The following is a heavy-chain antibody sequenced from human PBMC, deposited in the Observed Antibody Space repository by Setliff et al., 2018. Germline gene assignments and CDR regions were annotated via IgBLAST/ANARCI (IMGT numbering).Heavy chain of an antibody. CDR3: TRGPKDFVVLAAAACFDF. V-gene: IGHV1-18*01. CDR2: ITAYDGNT. D-gene: IGHD2-15*01. J-gene: IGHJ4*02. Sequence: GASVKVSCKASGATFSSYGINWVRQAPGRGLEWMGWITAYDGNTHYAQKFQGRVTMTADASTSTANMELRGLRSDDTAVYYCTRGPKDFVVLAAAACFDFWGQGTLVTVSS. CDR1: GATFSSYG.